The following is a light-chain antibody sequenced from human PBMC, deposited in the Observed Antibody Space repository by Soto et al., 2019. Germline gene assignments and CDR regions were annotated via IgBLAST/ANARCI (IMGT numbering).Light chain of an antibody. J-gene: IGKJ2*01. CDR3: QQSYSTPYS. Sequence: DIQMTQSPSSLSASVGDRVTITCRASRSIGNYLNWYQQKPESAPKLLIYLTSSLQSGVPSRFSGSGSGTDFTLSISSLQPEDFATYYCQQSYSTPYSFRQGTKLEIK. V-gene: IGKV1-39*01. CDR1: RSIGNY. CDR2: LTS.